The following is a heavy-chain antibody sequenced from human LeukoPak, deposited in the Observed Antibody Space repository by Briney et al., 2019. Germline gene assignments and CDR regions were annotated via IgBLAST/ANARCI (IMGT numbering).Heavy chain of an antibody. CDR3: ARGMIVVSNEAFDI. V-gene: IGHV1-69*05. CDR2: IIPIFGTA. Sequence: SVKVSCKASGGTFSSYAINWVRQAPGQGLEWMGGIIPIFGTANYAQKFQGRVTITTDESTSTAYMELSSLRSEDTAVYYCARGMIVVSNEAFDIWGHGTMVTVSS. J-gene: IGHJ3*02. D-gene: IGHD3-22*01. CDR1: GGTFSSYA.